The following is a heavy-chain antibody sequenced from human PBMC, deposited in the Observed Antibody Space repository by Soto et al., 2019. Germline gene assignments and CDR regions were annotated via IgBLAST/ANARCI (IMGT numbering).Heavy chain of an antibody. CDR3: ARDAVDXXXQLSGDV. CDR1: GFTFNXXS. Sequence: GGSLRLSCAASGFTFNXXSXXXXXXXPGKXLXXXXTXXXXGKNINTTDSVKGRFTISRDKAKNSLYLQMSSLRADDXXVYYCARDAVDXXXQLSGDVWGKGTTVTVSS. D-gene: IGHD2-2*01. V-gene: IGHV3-21*06. CDR2: XXXXGKNI. J-gene: IGHJ6*04.